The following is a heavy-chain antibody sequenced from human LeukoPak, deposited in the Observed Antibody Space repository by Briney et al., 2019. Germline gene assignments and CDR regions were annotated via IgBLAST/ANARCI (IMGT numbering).Heavy chain of an antibody. V-gene: IGHV3-9*01. CDR1: GFTFDDYA. D-gene: IGHD3-10*01. Sequence: GGSLRLSCAASGFTFDDYAMHWVRQAPGKGLEWVSGISWNSGSIGYADSVKGRFTISRDNAKNSLYLQMNSLRAEDTALYYCAKDGDTMVRGVITYFDCWGQGTLVTVSS. CDR2: ISWNSGSI. J-gene: IGHJ4*02. CDR3: AKDGDTMVRGVITYFDC.